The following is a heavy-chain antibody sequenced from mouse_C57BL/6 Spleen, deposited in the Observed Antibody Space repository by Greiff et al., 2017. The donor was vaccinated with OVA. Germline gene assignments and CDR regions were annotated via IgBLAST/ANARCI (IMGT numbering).Heavy chain of an antibody. V-gene: IGHV1-82*01. CDR2: IYPGDGDT. Sequence: ESGPELVKPGASVKISCKASGYAFSSSWMNWVKQRPGKGLEWIGRIYPGDGDTNYNGKFKGKATLTADKSSSTAYMQLSSLTSEDSAVYFCAREWRNYYFDYWGQGTTLTVSS. D-gene: IGHD1-3*01. CDR1: GYAFSSSW. CDR3: AREWRNYYFDY. J-gene: IGHJ2*01.